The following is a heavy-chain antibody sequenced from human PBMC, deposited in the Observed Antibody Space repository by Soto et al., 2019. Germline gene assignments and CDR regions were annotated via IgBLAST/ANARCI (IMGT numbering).Heavy chain of an antibody. CDR3: ARDLEAAAGTYYYYYYGMDV. D-gene: IGHD6-13*01. V-gene: IGHV4-61*01. CDR2: IYYSGST. J-gene: IGHJ6*02. CDR1: GGSVSSGSYY. Sequence: SETLSLTCTVSGGSVSSGSYYWSWIRQPPGKGLEWIGYIYYSGSTNYNPSLKSRVTISVDTSKNQFSLKLSSVTAADTAVYYCARDLEAAAGTYYYYYYGMDVWGQGTTVTVSS.